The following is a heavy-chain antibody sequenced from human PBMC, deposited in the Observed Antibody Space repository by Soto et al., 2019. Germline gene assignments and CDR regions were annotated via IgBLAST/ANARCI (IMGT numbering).Heavy chain of an antibody. D-gene: IGHD1-7*01. CDR3: ARDYGTNTALGY. J-gene: IGHJ4*02. Sequence: PAETLSITWNVSGYSISVVYYWGWVRQPPGKGLEWIAHIYHDGNKHYNPSLQSRVTLSLDTSKNQFSLRLNSVTAADTAVYFCARDYGTNTALGYWGQGTLVTVSS. V-gene: IGHV4-38-2*02. CDR2: IYHDGNK. CDR1: GYSISVVYY.